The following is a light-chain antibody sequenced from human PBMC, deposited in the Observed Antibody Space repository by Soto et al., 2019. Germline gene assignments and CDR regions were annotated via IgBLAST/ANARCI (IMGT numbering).Light chain of an antibody. CDR1: ESVTDKF. Sequence: IVLTQSPGTLSLSPGERATLSCRASESVTDKFLAWFQQKPGQAPRLLLYDVSTRATGFPDRFSGSGSGTDFTLTISRLEPEDFAVYYCQQYGSSLTWTFGQGTKVEIK. V-gene: IGKV3-20*01. CDR2: DVS. CDR3: QQYGSSLTWT. J-gene: IGKJ1*01.